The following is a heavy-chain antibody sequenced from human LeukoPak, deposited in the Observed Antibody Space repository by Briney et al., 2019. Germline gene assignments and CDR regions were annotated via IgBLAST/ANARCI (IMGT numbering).Heavy chain of an antibody. J-gene: IGHJ3*02. D-gene: IGHD3-9*01. CDR3: ARFSLRYFDRPDAFDI. CDR2: IYYSGST. Sequence: SETLSLTCTASGGSISSYYWSWIRQPPGKGLEWIGYIYYSGSTNYNPSLKSRVTISVDTSKNQFSLKLSSVTAADTAVYYCARFSLRYFDRPDAFDIWGQGTMVTVSS. CDR1: GGSISSYY. V-gene: IGHV4-59*01.